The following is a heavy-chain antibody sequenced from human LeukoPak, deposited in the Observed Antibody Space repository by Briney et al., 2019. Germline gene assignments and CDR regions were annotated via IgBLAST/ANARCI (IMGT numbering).Heavy chain of an antibody. D-gene: IGHD2-2*01. V-gene: IGHV1-18*01. CDR1: GYTFSNFG. J-gene: IGHJ4*02. Sequence: ASVKVSCKTSGYTFSNFGINWVRQAPGQGLEWMAWISGNNDNPNYGQKFQGRFTVTTDSPTSTAYMELRNLRSDDTAVYYCARDGTSTDGYWGQGTLVTVSS. CDR2: ISGNNDNP. CDR3: ARDGTSTDGY.